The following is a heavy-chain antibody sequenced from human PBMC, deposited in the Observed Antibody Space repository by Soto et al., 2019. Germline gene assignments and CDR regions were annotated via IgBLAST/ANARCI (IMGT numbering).Heavy chain of an antibody. Sequence: EVQLLESGGGLVQPGGSLRLSCAASGFNFSFCALNWVRQAPGKGLEWVSSPRGSGGGTYYADSVRGRFTISRDNSKNTLYLQMNSLRVEDTAVYYCVKGHSHSYYYFDYWGQGTLVTVSS. CDR2: PRGSGGGT. CDR1: GFNFSFCA. CDR3: VKGHSHSYYYFDY. D-gene: IGHD1-26*01. J-gene: IGHJ4*02. V-gene: IGHV3-23*01.